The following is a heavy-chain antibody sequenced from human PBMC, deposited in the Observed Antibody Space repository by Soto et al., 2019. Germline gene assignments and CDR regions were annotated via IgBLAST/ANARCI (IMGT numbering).Heavy chain of an antibody. D-gene: IGHD2-2*01. CDR2: IFHSGTT. CDR1: GYSITNVNW. J-gene: IGHJ3*02. V-gene: IGHV4-28*01. Sequence: PPETLSLTCAVSGYSITNVNWWAWIRQPPGKGLEWIGYIFHSGTTHYNPSLKSRVTMSVDTSKNQFSLKVDSLTAEDTAVYYCARSPYADALDIWGQGTMVTVSS. CDR3: ARSPYADALDI.